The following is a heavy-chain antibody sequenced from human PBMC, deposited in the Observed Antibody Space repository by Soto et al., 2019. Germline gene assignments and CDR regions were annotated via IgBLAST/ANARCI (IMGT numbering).Heavy chain of an antibody. CDR2: IYYSGST. J-gene: IGHJ4*02. CDR3: ARDSSSFSH. V-gene: IGHV4-59*01. Sequence: QVQLQESGPGLVKPSETLSLTCTVSGGSISSYCWSWIRQPPGKGLEWIGYIYYSGSTNYNPSLKSRFTISVDTSKNQFSLKLSSVTAADTAVYYCARDSSSFSHWGQGTLVTVSS. CDR1: GGSISSYC. D-gene: IGHD6-13*01.